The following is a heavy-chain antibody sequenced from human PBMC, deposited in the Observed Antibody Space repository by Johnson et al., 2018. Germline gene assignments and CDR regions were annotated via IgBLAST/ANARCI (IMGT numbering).Heavy chain of an antibody. Sequence: VQLVESGGGLVQPGGSLRLSCVASGFTFGSYAMSWVRQAPGKGLEWVSAISGSGGSTYYADSVKGRFTISRDNSKNTLYLQMNSLGAEDTAVHYCASARAGGVVVDAFDIWGRGTMVTVSS. CDR2: ISGSGGST. J-gene: IGHJ3*02. D-gene: IGHD2-15*01. CDR1: GFTFGSYA. V-gene: IGHV3-23*04. CDR3: ASARAGGVVVDAFDI.